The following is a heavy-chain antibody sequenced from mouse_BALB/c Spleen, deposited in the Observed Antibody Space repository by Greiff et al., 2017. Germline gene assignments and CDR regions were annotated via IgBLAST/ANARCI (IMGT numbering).Heavy chain of an antibody. Sequence: EVQLQQSGGGLVKPGGSLKLSCAASGFTFSDYYMYWVRQTPEKRLEWVATISDGGSYTYYPDSVKGRFTISRDNAKNNLYLQMSSLKSEDTAMYYCASSTGTGAMDYWGQGTSVTVSS. CDR1: GFTFSDYY. D-gene: IGHD4-1*02. CDR2: ISDGGSYT. CDR3: ASSTGTGAMDY. J-gene: IGHJ4*01. V-gene: IGHV5-4*02.